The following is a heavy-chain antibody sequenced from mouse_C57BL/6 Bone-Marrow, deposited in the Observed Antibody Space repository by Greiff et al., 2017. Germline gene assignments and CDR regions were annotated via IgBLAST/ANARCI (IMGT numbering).Heavy chain of an antibody. CDR3: ALYDEDY. V-gene: IGHV1-81*01. J-gene: IGHJ2*01. D-gene: IGHD2-12*01. CDR1: GYTFTSYG. CDR2: IYPRSGNT. Sequence: QVQLQQSGAELARPGASVKLSCKASGYTFTSYGISWVKQRTGQGLEWIGEIYPRSGNTYYNEKFKGKATLTADKSSSTAYMGLRSLTSEDSAVYFCALYDEDYWGQGTTLTESS.